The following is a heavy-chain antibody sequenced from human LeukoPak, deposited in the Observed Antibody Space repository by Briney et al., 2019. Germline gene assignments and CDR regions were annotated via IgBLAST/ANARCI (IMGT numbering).Heavy chain of an antibody. CDR3: ARGAYRGTRPFDY. Sequence: PSETLSLTCTVSGGSISSSSYYWSWIRQPAGKGLEWIGRIYTSGSTNYNPSLKSRVTISVDTSKNQFSLKLSSVTAADTAVYYCARGAYRGTRPFDYWGQGTLVTVSS. CDR1: GGSISSSSYY. D-gene: IGHD4-11*01. J-gene: IGHJ4*02. CDR2: IYTSGST. V-gene: IGHV4-61*02.